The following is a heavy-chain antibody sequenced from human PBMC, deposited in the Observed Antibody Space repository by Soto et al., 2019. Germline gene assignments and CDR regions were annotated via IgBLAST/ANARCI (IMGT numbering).Heavy chain of an antibody. V-gene: IGHV3-48*01. Sequence: GGSLRLSCAASGFTFSSYSMNWVRQTPGKGLEWVSYITSSSSRIYYADFVKGRFTISRDNARYSLYLQMDSLRVEDTAVYYCTRDPHALDYWGQGTVVTVSS. D-gene: IGHD2-8*01. CDR2: ITSSSSRI. J-gene: IGHJ4*02. CDR3: TRDPHALDY. CDR1: GFTFSSYS.